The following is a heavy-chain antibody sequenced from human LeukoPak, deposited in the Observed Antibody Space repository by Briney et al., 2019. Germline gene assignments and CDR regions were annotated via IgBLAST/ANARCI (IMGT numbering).Heavy chain of an antibody. CDR1: GFTFSSYG. D-gene: IGHD1-7*01. CDR3: ARMNYVSSGWGAPFDY. CDR2: IRSSGTGT. Sequence: PGGSLRLSCAASGFTFSSYGMHWVRRAPGKGLEWVSYIRSSGTGTDYTGSVKGRFTISRDNAKNSLYLQMNSLRAEDTAVYYCARMNYVSSGWGAPFDYWGQGTLVTVSS. V-gene: IGHV3-48*04. J-gene: IGHJ4*02.